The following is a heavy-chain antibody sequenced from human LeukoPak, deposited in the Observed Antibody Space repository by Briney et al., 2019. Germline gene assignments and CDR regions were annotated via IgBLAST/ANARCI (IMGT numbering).Heavy chain of an antibody. CDR1: GGSISSGGYY. CDR2: IYYSGST. D-gene: IGHD3-16*01. J-gene: IGHJ4*02. CDR3: ARALKMITFGGVYFDY. Sequence: SQTLSLTCTVSGGSISSGGYYWSWIRQHPGKGLEWNGYIYYSGSTYYNPSLKSRVTISVDTSKNQFSLKLSSVTAADTAVYYCARALKMITFGGVYFDYWGQGTLVTVSS. V-gene: IGHV4-31*03.